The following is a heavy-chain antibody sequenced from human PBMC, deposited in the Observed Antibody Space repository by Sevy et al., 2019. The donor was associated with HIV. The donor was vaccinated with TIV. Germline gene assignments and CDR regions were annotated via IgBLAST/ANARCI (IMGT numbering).Heavy chain of an antibody. D-gene: IGHD2-15*01. CDR1: GYTFTSYR. CDR3: ARAYCSGGSCYSLAY. CDR2: ISAHNGDT. Sequence: ASVKVSCKASGYTFTSYRLTWVRQAPGQGLEWMGWISAHNGDTNYARKLQGRVTMVTDTSTSTAYMELRSLRSDDTAIYDCARAYCSGGSCYSLAYWGQGTLVTVSS. J-gene: IGHJ4*02. V-gene: IGHV1-18*01.